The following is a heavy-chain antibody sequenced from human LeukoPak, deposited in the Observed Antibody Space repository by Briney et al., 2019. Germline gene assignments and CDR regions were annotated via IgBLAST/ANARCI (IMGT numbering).Heavy chain of an antibody. CDR3: ARGMPYYYDSSGYFDY. CDR2: IRQDGNEK. Sequence: PGGSLRLSCEVSGFTFTDFWMNWVRQAPGKGPEWVASIRQDGNEKTYVDSVKGRFTISRDNTKNSLSLQLNGLRAEDTAVYYCARGMPYYYDSSGYFDYWGQGTLVTVSS. V-gene: IGHV3-7*01. CDR1: GFTFTDFW. J-gene: IGHJ4*02. D-gene: IGHD3-22*01.